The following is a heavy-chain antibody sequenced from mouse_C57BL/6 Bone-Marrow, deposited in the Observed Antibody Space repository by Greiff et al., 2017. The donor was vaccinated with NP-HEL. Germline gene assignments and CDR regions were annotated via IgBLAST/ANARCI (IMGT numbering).Heavy chain of an antibody. D-gene: IGHD1-1*01. V-gene: IGHV5-17*01. CDR1: GFTFSDYG. J-gene: IGHJ1*03. CDR2: ISSGSSTI. Sequence: EVQLVESGGGLVKPGGSLKLSCAASGFTFSDYGMHWVRQAPEKGLEWVAYISSGSSTIYYADTVKGRFTISRDNAKNTLFLQMTSLRSEDTAMYYCARRITTVGPRRPDWYFDVWGTGTTVTVSS. CDR3: ARRITTVGPRRPDWYFDV.